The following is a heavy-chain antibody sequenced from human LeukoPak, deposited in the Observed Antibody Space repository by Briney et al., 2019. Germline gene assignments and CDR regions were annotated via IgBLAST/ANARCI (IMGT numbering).Heavy chain of an antibody. CDR1: GFTFSSYL. CDR2: IKQDGGEK. V-gene: IGHV3-7*01. Sequence: GGSLRLSCAAYGFTFSSYLMSWVRQAPGKGLEWVATIKQDGGEKYYVDSVKGRFTISRDNAKNSLFLQMNSLRAEDTAVYYCTRLGGSYYTYWGQGTLVTVSS. J-gene: IGHJ4*02. CDR3: TRLGGSYYTY. D-gene: IGHD1-26*01.